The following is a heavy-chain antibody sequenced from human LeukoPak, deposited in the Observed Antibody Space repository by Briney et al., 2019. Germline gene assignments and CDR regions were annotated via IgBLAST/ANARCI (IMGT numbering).Heavy chain of an antibody. J-gene: IGHJ4*02. Sequence: ASVKVSCKASGYTFTSYGIIWVRQAPGQGLEWMGGIRTYDDNANYAERLQGRVTMTTDTSTSTAYMELRSLRSEDTAVYYCATEGSRFGELLTPLYYWGQGTLVTVSS. CDR2: IRTYDDNA. V-gene: IGHV1-18*01. D-gene: IGHD3-10*01. CDR1: GYTFTSYG. CDR3: ATEGSRFGELLTPLYY.